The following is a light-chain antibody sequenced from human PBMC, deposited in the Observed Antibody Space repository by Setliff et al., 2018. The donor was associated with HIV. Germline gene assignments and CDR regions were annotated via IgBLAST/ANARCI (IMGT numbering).Light chain of an antibody. CDR1: SSDVGGYNY. Sequence: QSALTQPTSVSGSPGQSITISCTGTSSDVGGYNYVSWYQHRPGKAPKVVIYEVSNRPSGVSNRFSGSKSGNTASLTIPGLQAEEEADYYCSSYAITNTLPFGTGTKVTVL. V-gene: IGLV2-14*01. CDR2: EVS. J-gene: IGLJ1*01. CDR3: SSYAITNTLP.